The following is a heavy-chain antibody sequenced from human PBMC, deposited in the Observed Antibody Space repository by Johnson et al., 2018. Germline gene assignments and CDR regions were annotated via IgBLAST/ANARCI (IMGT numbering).Heavy chain of an antibody. J-gene: IGHJ6*02. Sequence: EVQLVETGGGLVQPGGSLRLSCAASGFSFSSCWMSWVRQAPGKGLEWVADIKQDGSEKYYVDSVKGRFTISRDNSKNPLYLQMNSLRAEDTAVYYCAQDRVRDAYYYYYGMDVLGQVTTVTVSS. V-gene: IGHV3-7*01. CDR3: AQDRVRDAYYYYYGMDV. D-gene: IGHD2-2*01. CDR1: GFSFSSCW. CDR2: IKQDGSEK.